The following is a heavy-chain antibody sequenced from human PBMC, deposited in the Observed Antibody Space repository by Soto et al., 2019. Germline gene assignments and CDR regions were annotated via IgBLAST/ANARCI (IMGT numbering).Heavy chain of an antibody. Sequence: GESLKISCKGSGYSFTSYWIGWVRPMPGKGLEWMGIIYPGDSDTRYSPSFQGQVTISADKSISTAYLQWSSLKASDTAMYYCARPRITIFGVVDDAFDIWGQGTMVTVSS. J-gene: IGHJ3*02. D-gene: IGHD3-3*01. CDR3: ARPRITIFGVVDDAFDI. CDR1: GYSFTSYW. V-gene: IGHV5-51*01. CDR2: IYPGDSDT.